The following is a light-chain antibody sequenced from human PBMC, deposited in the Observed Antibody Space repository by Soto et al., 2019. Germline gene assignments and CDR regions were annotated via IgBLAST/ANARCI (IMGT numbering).Light chain of an antibody. V-gene: IGKV1-39*01. CDR2: AAS. Sequence: DIQMTQAPSSLSASVGDRVTITCRASQSISTYLNWYQQKPGKAPKLLIYAASGLQSGVPSRFSGSGSGTDFTLTISSLHPEDFATYYCQQTYSTRPWTFGQGTKVESK. CDR3: QQTYSTRPWT. CDR1: QSISTY. J-gene: IGKJ1*01.